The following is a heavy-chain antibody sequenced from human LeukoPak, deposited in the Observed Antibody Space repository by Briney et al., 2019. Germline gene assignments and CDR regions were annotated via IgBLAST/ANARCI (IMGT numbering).Heavy chain of an antibody. D-gene: IGHD7-27*01. CDR1: GYNFATYW. CDR2: IYPGDSDT. V-gene: IGHV5-51*01. Sequence: GESLKISCRGSGYNFATYWIGWVRQMPGKGLEWMGIIYPGDSDTRYSPSFQGQVTISADKSISTAYLQWSSLKASDTAMYYCARRVTGEGYWYFDLWGRGTLVTVSS. J-gene: IGHJ2*01. CDR3: ARRVTGEGYWYFDL.